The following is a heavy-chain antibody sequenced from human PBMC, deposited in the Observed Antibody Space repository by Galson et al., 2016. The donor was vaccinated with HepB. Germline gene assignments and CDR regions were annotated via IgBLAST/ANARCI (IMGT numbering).Heavy chain of an antibody. V-gene: IGHV4-4*02. CDR2: IYHSGST. Sequence: LSLTCAVSGGSISSSNWWTWVRQPPGKGLEWIGQIYHSGSTNYNPSLKSRVTISVDNSKNQFSLKLSSVTAADTAVYYCASDDYSFRYWGQGTLVTVSS. CDR1: GGSISSSNW. CDR3: ASDDYSFRY. J-gene: IGHJ4*02. D-gene: IGHD4-11*01.